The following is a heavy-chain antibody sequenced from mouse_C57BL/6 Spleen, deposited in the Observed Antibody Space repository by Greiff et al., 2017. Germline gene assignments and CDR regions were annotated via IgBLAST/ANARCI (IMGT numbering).Heavy chain of an antibody. Sequence: EVMLVESGGDLVKPGGSLKLSCAASGFTFSSYGMSWVRQTPDKRLEWVATISSGGSYTYYPDSVKGRFTISRDNAKNTLYLQMSSLKSEDTAMYYCARQTAQAYYLDYWGQGTTLTVSS. CDR1: GFTFSSYG. D-gene: IGHD3-2*02. V-gene: IGHV5-6*01. CDR3: ARQTAQAYYLDY. J-gene: IGHJ2*01. CDR2: ISSGGSYT.